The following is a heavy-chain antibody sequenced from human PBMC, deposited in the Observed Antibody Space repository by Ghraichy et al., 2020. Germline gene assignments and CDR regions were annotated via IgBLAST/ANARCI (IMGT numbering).Heavy chain of an antibody. V-gene: IGHV3-48*02. CDR3: ARASRVVRFYYYDALDV. D-gene: IGHD4-23*01. CDR1: GFSFSNYI. Sequence: GESLNISCAASGFSFSNYIMNWVRQAPGKGLEWVSHISSSSRTISYADSVKGRFTVSRDNAQNSLFLQMNSLRDEDTAVYYCARASRVVRFYYYDALDVWGQGTAVTVSS. CDR2: ISSSSRTI. J-gene: IGHJ6*02.